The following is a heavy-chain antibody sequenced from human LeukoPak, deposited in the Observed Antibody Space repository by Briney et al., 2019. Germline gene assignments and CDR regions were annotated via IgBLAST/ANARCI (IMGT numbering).Heavy chain of an antibody. D-gene: IGHD2-2*01. CDR3: ARGAPGGCSSTSCYFWSGYYPYPARNDY. CDR1: GYTFTSYD. V-gene: IGHV1-8*01. CDR2: MNPNSGNT. Sequence: ASVKVSCKASGYTFTSYDINWVRQATGQGLEWMGWMNPNSGNTGYAQKFQGRVTMTRNTSISTAYMELSSLRSEDTAVYYCARGAPGGCSSTSCYFWSGYYPYPARNDYWGQGTLVTVSS. J-gene: IGHJ4*02.